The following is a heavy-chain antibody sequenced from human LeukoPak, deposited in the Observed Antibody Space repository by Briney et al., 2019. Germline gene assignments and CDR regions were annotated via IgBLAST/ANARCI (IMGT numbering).Heavy chain of an antibody. D-gene: IGHD3-9*01. Sequence: SETLSLTCAVYGGSFSGYYWSWTRQPPGKGLEWIGEINHSGSTNYNPSLKGRVTISVDTSKNQFSLKLSSVTAADTAVYYCASRTKLRYFDWLLPTGDYWGQGTLVTVSS. CDR3: ASRTKLRYFDWLLPTGDY. CDR2: INHSGST. J-gene: IGHJ4*02. V-gene: IGHV4-34*01. CDR1: GGSFSGYY.